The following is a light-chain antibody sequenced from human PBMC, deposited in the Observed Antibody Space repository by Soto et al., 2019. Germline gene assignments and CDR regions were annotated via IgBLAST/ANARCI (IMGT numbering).Light chain of an antibody. J-gene: IGLJ1*01. CDR1: NSNIGAGYD. CDR2: GNS. Sequence: QSVLTQPPSVSGAPGQRVTISCTGSNSNIGAGYDVHWYQLLPGTAPKLLIYGNSNRPSGVPDRFSGSKSGTSASLAITGLQAEDEAEYYCQSYDTSRSAIYGFGTGTKLTVL. V-gene: IGLV1-40*01. CDR3: QSYDTSRSAIYG.